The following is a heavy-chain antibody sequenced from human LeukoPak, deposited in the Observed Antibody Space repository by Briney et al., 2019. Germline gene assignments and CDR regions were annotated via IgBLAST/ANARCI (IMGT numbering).Heavy chain of an antibody. CDR2: INPNSGGT. CDR3: AQGATVFDY. Sequence: ASVKVSCKASGYTLTAYYIYWVRQAPGQGLEWMGRINPNSGGTDYAQNFQGRVTMTRDTSISTAYMELSRLRSDDTAVYYCAQGATVFDYWGQGTLVTVSS. D-gene: IGHD1-26*01. J-gene: IGHJ4*02. V-gene: IGHV1-2*06. CDR1: GYTLTAYY.